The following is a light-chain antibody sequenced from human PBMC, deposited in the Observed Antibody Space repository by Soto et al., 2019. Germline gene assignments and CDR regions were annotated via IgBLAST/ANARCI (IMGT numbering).Light chain of an antibody. CDR1: QSISTW. CDR3: QQYDTYIT. CDR2: DAS. J-gene: IGKJ5*01. Sequence: DIQMTQSPSTLSASVGDRVTITCRASQSISTWLAWYQQKPGKAPNLLIYDASTLESGVPSRFSGSGSGTEFTLTIAGLQPDDFATYYCQQYDTYITFGQGTRLDIK. V-gene: IGKV1-5*01.